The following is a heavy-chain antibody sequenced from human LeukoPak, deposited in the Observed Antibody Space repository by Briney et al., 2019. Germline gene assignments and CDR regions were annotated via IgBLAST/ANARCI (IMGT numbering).Heavy chain of an antibody. D-gene: IGHD2-15*01. CDR1: GGSLSGYY. J-gene: IGHJ4*02. CDR2: INHSGST. CDR3: ARGYLSGSCYSD. Sequence: PSETLSLTCAVSGGSLSGYYWSWIRQPPGKGLEWIGEINHSGSTNSNPSLKSRVTISVDTSKNQFSLKLSSVTAADTAVYYCARGYLSGSCYSDWGQGTLVTVSS. V-gene: IGHV4-34*01.